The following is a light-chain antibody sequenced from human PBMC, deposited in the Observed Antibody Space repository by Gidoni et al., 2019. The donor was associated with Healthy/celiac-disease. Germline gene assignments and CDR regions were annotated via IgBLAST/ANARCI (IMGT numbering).Light chain of an antibody. CDR1: QSISSY. V-gene: IGKV1-39*01. CDR3: QQSYSTPMST. J-gene: IGKJ2*01. Sequence: DIQMTQSPSSLSASVGDRVTITCRASQSISSYLNWYQQNPGKAPKLLIYAASSLQSGVPSRFSGSGSGPDFTLTISSLQPEDFATYYCQQSYSTPMSTFGQGTKLEIK. CDR2: AAS.